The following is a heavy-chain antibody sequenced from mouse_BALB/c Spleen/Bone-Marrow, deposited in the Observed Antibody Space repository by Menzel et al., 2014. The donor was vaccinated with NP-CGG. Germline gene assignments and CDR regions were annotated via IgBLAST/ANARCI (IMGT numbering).Heavy chain of an antibody. Sequence: VQLQQSGAELVRPGSSVKISCKSSGYSFSNYWMNWMKQRPGQGLEWIGQIYPGDGDTNYNGKFKGKATLTADRSSSTAYMQLSSLTSEDSAVYFCASHEDCSYVMDYWGQGTSVTVPS. J-gene: IGHJ4*01. CDR2: IYPGDGDT. CDR1: GYSFSNYW. V-gene: IGHV1-80*01. CDR3: ASHEDCSYVMDY.